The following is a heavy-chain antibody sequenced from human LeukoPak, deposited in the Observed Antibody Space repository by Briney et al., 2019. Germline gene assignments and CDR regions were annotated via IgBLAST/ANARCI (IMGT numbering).Heavy chain of an antibody. CDR2: IKQDGSEK. Sequence: GGSLRLSCAASGFTFSSYWVSWDRQAPGKGLEWVANIKQDGSEKYYVDSVKGRFTISRDNAKNSLYLQMNSLRAEDTAVYYCAREEKWLPPDYWGQGTLVTVSS. J-gene: IGHJ4*02. D-gene: IGHD6-19*01. CDR3: AREEKWLPPDY. V-gene: IGHV3-7*01. CDR1: GFTFSSYW.